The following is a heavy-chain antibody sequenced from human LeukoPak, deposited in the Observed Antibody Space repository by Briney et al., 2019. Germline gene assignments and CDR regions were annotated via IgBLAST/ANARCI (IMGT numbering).Heavy chain of an antibody. J-gene: IGHJ5*02. CDR1: GFSFSDYY. V-gene: IGHV3-11*05. CDR3: ATDSYGRNGRGWFYP. Sequence: PGGSLRLSCAASGFSFSDYYMSWIRQAPGKGLEWVSNIGTGDIDANYADSVKGRFTISRDNAKKSLFLQMSNLRAEDTAVYYCATDSYGRNGRGWFYPWGQGTLVTVSS. CDR2: IGTGDIDA. D-gene: IGHD3-10*01.